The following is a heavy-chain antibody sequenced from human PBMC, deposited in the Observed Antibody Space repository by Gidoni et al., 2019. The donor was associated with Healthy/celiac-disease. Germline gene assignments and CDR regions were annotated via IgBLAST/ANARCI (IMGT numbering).Heavy chain of an antibody. CDR3: AKGFRDYGDFLYYFDY. V-gene: IGHV3-23*04. CDR2: ISGSGGST. J-gene: IGHJ4*02. Sequence: EVQLVESGGGLVPPGGSLRLSCPASGFTFGSYAMSWVRQAPGTGLGWVAAISGSGGSTYYADSVKGRFTISRDNSKNTLYLQMNSLRAEDTAVYYCAKGFRDYGDFLYYFDYWGQGTLVTVSS. D-gene: IGHD4-17*01. CDR1: GFTFGSYA.